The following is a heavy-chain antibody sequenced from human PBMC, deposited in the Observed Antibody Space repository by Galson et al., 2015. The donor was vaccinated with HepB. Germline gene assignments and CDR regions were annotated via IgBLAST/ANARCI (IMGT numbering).Heavy chain of an antibody. J-gene: IGHJ5*02. Sequence: SLRLSCAVSGFIVGTNYMSWVRQAPGKGLEWVSVIYSGGSAYYADSVKGRFTISKDHSKNTLYLQMNSLRDEDTALYYCARDYVVTTKNWFDPWGQGTLVTVSS. V-gene: IGHV3-53*01. CDR1: GFIVGTNY. CDR3: ARDYVVTTKNWFDP. CDR2: IYSGGSA. D-gene: IGHD2-21*02.